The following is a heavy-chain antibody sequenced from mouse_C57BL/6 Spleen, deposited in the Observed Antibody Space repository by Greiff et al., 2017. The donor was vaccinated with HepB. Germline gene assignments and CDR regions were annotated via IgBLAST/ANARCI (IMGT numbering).Heavy chain of an antibody. D-gene: IGHD1-1*01. V-gene: IGHV1-59*01. J-gene: IGHJ2*01. Sequence: QVQLQQPGAELVRPGTSVKLSCKASGYTFTSYWMHWVKQRPGQGLEWIGVIDPSDSYTNYNQKFKGKATLTVDTSSSTAYMQLSSLTSEDSAVYYYAYYGSSGDYWGQGTTLTVSS. CDR1: GYTFTSYW. CDR3: AYYGSSGDY. CDR2: IDPSDSYT.